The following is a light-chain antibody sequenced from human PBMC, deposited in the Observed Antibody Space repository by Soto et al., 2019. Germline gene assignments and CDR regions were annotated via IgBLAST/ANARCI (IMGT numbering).Light chain of an antibody. CDR2: GAS. Sequence: EIVMTQSPATLSVSPGERATLSCRASQSVSSNLAWYQQKPGQAPRLLIYGASTRATGIPARFSGSGSGTEFTLTISSLQSEAFAVYYCQQYHNWPPYTFGQGTTLEIK. V-gene: IGKV3-15*01. CDR3: QQYHNWPPYT. J-gene: IGKJ2*01. CDR1: QSVSSN.